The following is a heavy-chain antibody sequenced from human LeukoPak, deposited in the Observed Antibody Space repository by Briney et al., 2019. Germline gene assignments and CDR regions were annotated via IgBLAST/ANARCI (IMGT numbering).Heavy chain of an antibody. Sequence: GGSLRLSCAASGFTFSILDMSWVRQAPGKGLEWVSSISSSSSYIYYADSVKGRFTISRDNAKNSLYLQMNSLRAEDTAVYYCARDRPYYYDSAWAFDIWGQGTMVTVSS. CDR2: ISSSSSYI. CDR1: GFTFSILD. D-gene: IGHD3-22*01. CDR3: ARDRPYYYDSAWAFDI. J-gene: IGHJ3*02. V-gene: IGHV3-21*01.